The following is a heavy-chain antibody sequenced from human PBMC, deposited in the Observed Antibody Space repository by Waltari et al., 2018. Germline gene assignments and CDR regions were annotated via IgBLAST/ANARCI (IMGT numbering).Heavy chain of an antibody. Sequence: EVQLVESGGGLVQPGGSLRLSCAASGFTFSSYAMSWVRQASGKGLEWVSAISGSGGSTYYADSVKGRFTISRDNSKNTLYLQMNSLRAEDTAVYYCAKVSLRYFDWLSDTLDYWGQGTLVTVSS. D-gene: IGHD3-9*01. CDR3: AKVSLRYFDWLSDTLDY. V-gene: IGHV3-23*04. CDR2: ISGSGGST. CDR1: GFTFSSYA. J-gene: IGHJ4*02.